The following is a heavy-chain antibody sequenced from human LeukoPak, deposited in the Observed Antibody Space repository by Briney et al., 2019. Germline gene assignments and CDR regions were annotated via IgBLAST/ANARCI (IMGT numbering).Heavy chain of an antibody. CDR2: IYYSGST. D-gene: IGHD6-13*01. CDR1: GGSISSSSYY. CDR3: ARHGSSWHYFDY. J-gene: IGHJ4*02. V-gene: IGHV4-39*01. Sequence: SETLSLTCTVSGGSISSSSYYWGWIRQPPGKGLEWIGSIYYSGSTYYNPSLKSRVTISVDTSKNQFSLKLSSVTAADTAVYYCARHGSSWHYFDYWGQGTLVTVSS.